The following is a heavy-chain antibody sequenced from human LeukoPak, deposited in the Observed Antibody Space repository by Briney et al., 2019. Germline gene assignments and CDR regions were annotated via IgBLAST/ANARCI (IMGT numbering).Heavy chain of an antibody. CDR3: ARVDSYWFFDL. Sequence: SETLSLTCTVSGASISSGDYYWGWIRQPPGKSLEWIGAISYTGSTSNNPSLESRVTISVDTSKNHFSLKLTSVTAADTAIYYCARVDSYWFFDLWGRGTLVTVSS. J-gene: IGHJ2*01. D-gene: IGHD3-3*01. CDR2: ISYTGST. V-gene: IGHV4-39*02. CDR1: GASISSGDYY.